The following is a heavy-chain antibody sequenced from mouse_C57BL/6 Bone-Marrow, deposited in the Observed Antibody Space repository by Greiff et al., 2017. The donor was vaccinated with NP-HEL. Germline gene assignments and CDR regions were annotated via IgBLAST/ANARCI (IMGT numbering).Heavy chain of an antibody. J-gene: IGHJ3*01. CDR2: INPSSGYT. Sequence: QVQLKQSGAELAKPGASVKLSCKASGYTFTSYWMHWVKQRPGQGLEWIGYINPSSGYTKYNQKFKDKATLTADKSSSTAYMQLSSLTYEDSAVYYCVPYYGSSGGFAYWGQGTLVTVSA. CDR3: VPYYGSSGGFAY. V-gene: IGHV1-7*01. D-gene: IGHD1-1*01. CDR1: GYTFTSYW.